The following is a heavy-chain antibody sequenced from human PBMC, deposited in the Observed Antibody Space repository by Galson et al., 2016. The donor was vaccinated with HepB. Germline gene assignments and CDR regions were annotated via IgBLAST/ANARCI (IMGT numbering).Heavy chain of an antibody. CDR3: TRAEIFDGSDY. V-gene: IGHV3-21*01. CDR2: ISSSSSSI. J-gene: IGHJ4*02. D-gene: IGHD3-9*01. Sequence: SLRLSCAASGFTFSAYSMTWVRQAPGKGLECVSYISSSSSSISYADSGRGRFTVSRDNAKNSLYLQMNSLRAEDTAVYYCTRAEIFDGSDYWGQGTLVTVSS. CDR1: GFTFSAYS.